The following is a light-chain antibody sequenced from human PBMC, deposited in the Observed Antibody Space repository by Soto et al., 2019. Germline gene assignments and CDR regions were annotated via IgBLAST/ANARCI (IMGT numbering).Light chain of an antibody. Sequence: EIVLTQSPGTLSLSPGEGATLSCRASQSVSSTYLAWYQQKPGQAPRLLIYGASSRATGIPDRFSGRGSGTDLTLTISGLEPEDFAVYYCQQYGSSPGTFGQGTKVEIK. J-gene: IGKJ1*01. V-gene: IGKV3-20*01. CDR3: QQYGSSPGT. CDR2: GAS. CDR1: QSVSSTY.